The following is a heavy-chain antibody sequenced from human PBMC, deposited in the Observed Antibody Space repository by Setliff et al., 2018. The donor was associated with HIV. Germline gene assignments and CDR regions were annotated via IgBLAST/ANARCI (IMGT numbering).Heavy chain of an antibody. CDR1: GGSVTSGGYY. CDR3: ATGDYYYYMDV. Sequence: TLSLTCTVSGGSVTSGGYYWSWLRQHPGKGLEWIGYIYYSGSTYYNPSLKSRVTISLDTSKNQFSLKLSSVTAADTAVYYCATGDYYYYMDVWGKGTTVTVSS. J-gene: IGHJ6*03. CDR2: IYYSGST. V-gene: IGHV4-31*03.